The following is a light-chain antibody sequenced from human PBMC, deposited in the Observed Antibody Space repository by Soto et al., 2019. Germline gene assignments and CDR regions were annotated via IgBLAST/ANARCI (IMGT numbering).Light chain of an antibody. J-gene: IGKJ2*01. CDR1: QSVAGSY. V-gene: IGKV3-20*01. CDR3: EQYGSSLDT. CDR2: GAY. Sequence: EIVLPQSPGTLSLSPGERATLAFRASQSVAGSYLAWYQQKPGQAPRLLIYGAYIRATGIPDRFSGSGSGTYFSLTISRLEPGDFAVYYCEQYGSSLDTFVQGTKLEIK.